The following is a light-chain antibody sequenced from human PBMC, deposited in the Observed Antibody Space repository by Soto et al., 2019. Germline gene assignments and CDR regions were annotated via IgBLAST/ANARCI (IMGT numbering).Light chain of an antibody. CDR2: DAS. Sequence: ETVLTQSPATLSLYPGERATLSCRASQSVSTYLAWYQQKPGQAPRLLIYDASNRATGIPDRFSGSGSGTDFVLTISRLEPEDFAVYYCQQRSNWPLKFGQGTKVEIK. CDR3: QQRSNWPLK. V-gene: IGKV3-11*01. CDR1: QSVSTY. J-gene: IGKJ1*01.